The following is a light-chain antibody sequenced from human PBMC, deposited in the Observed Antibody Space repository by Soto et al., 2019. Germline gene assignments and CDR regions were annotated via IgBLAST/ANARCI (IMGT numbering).Light chain of an antibody. J-gene: IGKJ2*01. Sequence: EIVMTQSPATLSVSPGERAIVSCRASQSIRDNLAWYQQTPGRAPRLLIYGASIRATGVPARFSGSGSGTEFTLTISSLQSEEFAVYYCQQYDYWPPYTFGQGTKVEIK. CDR1: QSIRDN. CDR3: QQYDYWPPYT. V-gene: IGKV3-15*01. CDR2: GAS.